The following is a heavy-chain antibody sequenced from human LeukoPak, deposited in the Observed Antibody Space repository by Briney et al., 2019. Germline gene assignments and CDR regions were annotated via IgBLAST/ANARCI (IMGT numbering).Heavy chain of an antibody. Sequence: PSETLSLTCAVYGGSFSGYYWSWIRQPPGKGLEWIGEINHSGSTNYNPSLKSRVTISVDTFKNQFSLKLSSVTAADTAVYYCARGASLLWFGEFANFDYWGQGTLVTVSS. V-gene: IGHV4-34*01. CDR3: ARGASLLWFGEFANFDY. D-gene: IGHD3-10*01. CDR2: INHSGST. J-gene: IGHJ4*02. CDR1: GGSFSGYY.